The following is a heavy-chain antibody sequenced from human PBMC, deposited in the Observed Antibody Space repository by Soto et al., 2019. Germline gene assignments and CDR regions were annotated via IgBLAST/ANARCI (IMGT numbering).Heavy chain of an antibody. J-gene: IGHJ4*02. CDR3: VRGFNSFDS. V-gene: IGHV3-72*01. CDR2: SRNRANGYTT. CDR1: GFTFSDHY. Sequence: ESGGGLVQPGGSLRLSCAVSGFTFSDHYMDWVRQVPGKGLEWIARSRNRANGYTTVYPTSVKGRFTISRDDSKNSLFLQMNSLKTEDTALYYCVRGFNSFDSWGQGTLVTVSP.